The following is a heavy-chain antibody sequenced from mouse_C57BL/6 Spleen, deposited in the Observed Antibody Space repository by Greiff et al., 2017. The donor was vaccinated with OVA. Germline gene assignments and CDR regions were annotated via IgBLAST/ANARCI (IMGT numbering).Heavy chain of an antibody. CDR1: GYTFTSYW. V-gene: IGHV1-64*01. D-gene: IGHD2-3*01. CDR3: AREEEFYDGYAWFAY. Sequence: QVQLQQPGAELVKPGASVKLSCKASGYTFTSYWMHWVKQRPGQGLEWIGMIHPNSGSTNYNEKFKSKATLTVDKSSSTAYMQLSSLTSEDSAVYYCAREEEFYDGYAWFAYWGQGTLVTVSA. J-gene: IGHJ3*01. CDR2: IHPNSGST.